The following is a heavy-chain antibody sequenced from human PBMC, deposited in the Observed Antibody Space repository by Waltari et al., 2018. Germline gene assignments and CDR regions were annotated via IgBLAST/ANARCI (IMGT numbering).Heavy chain of an antibody. CDR2: NYHSGST. CDR3: ARVGTTNWFDP. CDR1: GGSISSSNW. J-gene: IGHJ5*02. Sequence: QVQLQESGPGLVKPSGTLSLTCAVSGGSISSSNWWSWVRQPPGKGLEWIGENYHSGSTNYNPSLKGRVTISVDKSKNQFSLKLSSVTAADTAVYYCARVGTTNWFDPWGQGTLVTVSS. V-gene: IGHV4-4*02. D-gene: IGHD3-10*01.